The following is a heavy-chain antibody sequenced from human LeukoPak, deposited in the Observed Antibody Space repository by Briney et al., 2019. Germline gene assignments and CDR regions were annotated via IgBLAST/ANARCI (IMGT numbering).Heavy chain of an antibody. CDR2: IYYTGST. Sequence: PSETLSLTCSVAGGSISTSDYYWGWIRQTPGKGLEWIASIYYTGSTYYRPSLRSRVTMSVDTSKNQFSLELSTVTAADTAVYYCARVLYYCDVSGYSFDLWGRGTLVTVSS. V-gene: IGHV4-39*01. D-gene: IGHD3-22*01. CDR1: GGSISTSDYY. CDR3: ARVLYYCDVSGYSFDL. J-gene: IGHJ2*01.